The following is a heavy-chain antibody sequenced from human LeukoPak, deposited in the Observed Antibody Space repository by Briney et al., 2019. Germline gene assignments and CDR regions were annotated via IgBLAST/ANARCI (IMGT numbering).Heavy chain of an antibody. CDR3: ARDRIAAAGIDAFDI. V-gene: IGHV3-33*01. D-gene: IGHD6-13*01. CDR1: GFTFSSYG. CDR2: IWYDGSNK. J-gene: IGHJ3*02. Sequence: GGSLRLSCAASGFTFSSYGMHWVRQAPGKGLEWVAVIWYDGSNKYYAGSVKGRFTISRDNSKNTLYLQMNSLRAEDTAVYYCARDRIAAAGIDAFDIWGQGTMVTVSS.